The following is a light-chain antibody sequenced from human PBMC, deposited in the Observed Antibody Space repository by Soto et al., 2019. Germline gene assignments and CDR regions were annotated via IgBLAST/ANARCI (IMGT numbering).Light chain of an antibody. V-gene: IGLV2-23*01. J-gene: IGLJ1*01. CDR1: SSDVGSYNL. CDR2: EGS. Sequence: QSVLTHPASGSGSPGQSITISCTGTSSDVGSYNLVSWYQQHPGKAPKLMIYEGSKRPSGVSNRFSGSKSGNTASLTISGLQAEDEADYYCCSYAGSSTVVFGTGTKVTVL. CDR3: CSYAGSSTVV.